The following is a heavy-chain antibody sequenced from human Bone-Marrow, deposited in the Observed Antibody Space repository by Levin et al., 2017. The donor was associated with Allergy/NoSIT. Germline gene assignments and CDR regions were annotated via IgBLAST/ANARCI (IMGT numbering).Heavy chain of an antibody. J-gene: IGHJ6*03. CDR1: GGRGKKGE. D-gene: IGHD6-13*01. CDR2: ISGSGGRT. CDR3: AKEYFAAAVYYMDV. V-gene: IGHV3-23*01. Sequence: GGSLRLEGEEEGGRGKKGERRGGREERGQGLEWVSAISGSGGRTYYADSVKGRFTISRDKSKNTLSLQMNSLRAEDTAVYYCAKEYFAAAVYYMDVWGTGTTVIVSS.